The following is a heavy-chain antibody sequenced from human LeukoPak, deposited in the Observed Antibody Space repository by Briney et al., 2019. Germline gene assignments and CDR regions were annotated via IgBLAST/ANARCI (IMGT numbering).Heavy chain of an antibody. CDR2: IIPIFGTA. V-gene: IGHV1-69*05. Sequence: SVKVSCKASGGTFSSYAISWVRQATGQRLEWMGGIIPIFGTANYAQKFQGRVTITTDESTSTAYMELSSLRSEDTAVYYCAYSADSSGYLDWGQGTLVTVSS. CDR3: AYSADSSGYLD. D-gene: IGHD3-22*01. J-gene: IGHJ4*02. CDR1: GGTFSSYA.